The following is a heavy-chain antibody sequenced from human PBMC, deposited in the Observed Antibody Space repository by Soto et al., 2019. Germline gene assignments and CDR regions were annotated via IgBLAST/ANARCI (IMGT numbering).Heavy chain of an antibody. CDR3: ARDREYYGSGSYWGRKDSSNGMDV. Sequence: PSQTLSLTCAISGDSVSSNSAAWNWIRQSPSRGLEWLGRTYYRSKWYNDYAVSVKSRITINPDTSKNQFSLQLNSVTPEDTAVYYCARDREYYGSGSYWGRKDSSNGMDVCGQGTTLTVSS. CDR1: GDSVSSNSAA. J-gene: IGHJ6*02. V-gene: IGHV6-1*01. CDR2: TYYRSKWYN. D-gene: IGHD3-10*01.